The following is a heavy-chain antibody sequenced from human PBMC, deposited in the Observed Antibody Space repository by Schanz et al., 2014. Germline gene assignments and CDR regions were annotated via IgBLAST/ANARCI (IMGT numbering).Heavy chain of an antibody. D-gene: IGHD2-21*01. Sequence: QVQLVESGGGVAQPGRSLRLSCAASGFTFSSYGMHWVRQAPGKGLEWVSSIVGGGGRTYYADSVKGRFTISRDNSNNTVYLQMNTLRAEDTAVYYCAREDCSATSCYFRYWGQGTLVTVSS. CDR3: AREDCSATSCYFRY. J-gene: IGHJ4*02. CDR1: GFTFSSYG. V-gene: IGHV3-NL1*01. CDR2: IVGGGGRT.